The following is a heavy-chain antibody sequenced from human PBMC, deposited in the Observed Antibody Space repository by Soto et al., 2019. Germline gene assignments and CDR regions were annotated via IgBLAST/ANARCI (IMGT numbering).Heavy chain of an antibody. Sequence: SETLSLTCAVSGCSIASGYYWAWIRQSPGKGLEWIGSIYHAGSVYYNPSLNGRVALSMDTSKNHFSLKLTSVTAADTAVYYCARTFDYYGMDVWGQGTTVTVSS. CDR1: GCSIASGYY. J-gene: IGHJ6*02. CDR3: ARTFDYYGMDV. V-gene: IGHV4-38-2*01. CDR2: IYHAGSV.